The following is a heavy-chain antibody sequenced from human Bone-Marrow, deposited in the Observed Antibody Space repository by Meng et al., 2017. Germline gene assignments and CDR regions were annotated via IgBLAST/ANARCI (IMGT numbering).Heavy chain of an antibody. V-gene: IGHV4-31*03. CDR3: ASLYGDSSVWYLDL. CDR1: GGSISSGNHY. J-gene: IGHJ2*01. D-gene: IGHD4-17*01. Sequence: GPRQKSGPGLVKPSQTLSLTCTVPGGSISSGNHYWSWIRQHPGKGLEYIGYIYYSGSTYYNPSLKSRVIISVDTSKNQFSLRLNSVTAADTAVYYCASLYGDSSVWYLDLWGRGTLVTVSS. CDR2: IYYSGST.